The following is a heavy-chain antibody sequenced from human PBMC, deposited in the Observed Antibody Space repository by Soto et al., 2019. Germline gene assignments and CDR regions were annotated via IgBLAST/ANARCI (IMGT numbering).Heavy chain of an antibody. CDR3: CVVKRLDQYSTSGYWFDP. CDR1: GFTFSHAW. Sequence: KPGGSLRLSCAASGFTFSHAWMSWVRQAPGKGLEWVGRIKSKADGETKDYGAPVRGRFTISRDDAKDTLYLQMNSLRIEDTAVYYCCVVKRLDQYSTSGYWFDPWGPGTLVTVSS. J-gene: IGHJ5*02. V-gene: IGHV3-15*01. D-gene: IGHD2-15*01. CDR2: IKSKADGETK.